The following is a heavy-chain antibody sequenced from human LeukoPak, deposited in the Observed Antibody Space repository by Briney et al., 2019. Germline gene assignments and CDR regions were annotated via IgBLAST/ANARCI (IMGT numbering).Heavy chain of an antibody. CDR3: ARLSARLLDH. CDR2: IYPGDSET. CDR1: GDTFTTYW. V-gene: IGHV5-51*01. Sequence: GESLKISCKGSGDTFTTYWIGWVRQLPGKGLEWMGIIYPGDSETRYSPSFQGQVTTSVDKSSSTAYLQWASLKASDTATYFCARLSARLLDHWGQGTRVTVSS. J-gene: IGHJ4*02. D-gene: IGHD3-3*01.